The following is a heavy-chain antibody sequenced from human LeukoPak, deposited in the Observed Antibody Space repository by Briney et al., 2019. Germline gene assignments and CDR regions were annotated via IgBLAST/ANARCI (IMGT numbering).Heavy chain of an antibody. Sequence: GGSLRLSCAASGFTFSSYDISWVRQAPGKGLVWVSRINGEGRSTSHADSVKGRFTISRDNAKNTLYLQMNSLRAEDTAVYYCARDYYSRFDYWGQGTLVTVSS. CDR3: ARDYYSRFDY. CDR2: INGEGRST. V-gene: IGHV3-74*01. CDR1: GFTFSSYD. J-gene: IGHJ4*02. D-gene: IGHD3-22*01.